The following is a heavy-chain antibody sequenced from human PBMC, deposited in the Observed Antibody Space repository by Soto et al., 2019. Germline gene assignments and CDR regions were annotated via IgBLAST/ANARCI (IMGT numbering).Heavy chain of an antibody. J-gene: IGHJ5*02. CDR2: INHSGST. V-gene: IGHV4-34*01. D-gene: IGHD4-17*01. CDR1: GGSFSGYY. Sequence: QVQLQQWGAGLLKPSETLSLTCAVYGGSFSGYYWSWIRQPPGKGLEWIGEINHSGSTNYNPSLKSRVTIAVDTSKIQFSLKLSSVTAADTAVYYCARGRDYVRWFDPWGQGTLVTVSS. CDR3: ARGRDYVRWFDP.